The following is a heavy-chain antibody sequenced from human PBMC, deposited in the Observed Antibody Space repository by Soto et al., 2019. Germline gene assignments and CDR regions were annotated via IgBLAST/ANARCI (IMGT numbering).Heavy chain of an antibody. CDR2: IYYSGST. D-gene: IGHD3-16*02. V-gene: IGHV4-59*01. CDR1: GGSISSYY. CDR3: ARDSGDYEYVWGSYRSNWFDP. J-gene: IGHJ5*02. Sequence: QVQLQESGPGLVKPSETLSLTCTVSGGSISSYYWSWIRQPPGKGLEWIGYIYYSGSTNYNPSLKRRVTISVDTSKNQFSLKLSSVTAADTAVYYCARDSGDYEYVWGSYRSNWFDPWGQGTLVTVSS.